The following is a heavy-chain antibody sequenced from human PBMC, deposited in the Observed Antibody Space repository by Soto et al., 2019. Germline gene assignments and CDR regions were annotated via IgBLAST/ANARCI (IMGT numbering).Heavy chain of an antibody. V-gene: IGHV4-31*03. CDR3: ASLHKTSTGWFAT. Sequence: PSETLSLTCSVSGVSINSGGYFWSCIRQHPGKGLECIGYIYHSGITYYNPSLKSRVTISVDTSKNEFSLQLRSVTAADKAVYFCASLHKTSTGWFATWAKGPLV. J-gene: IGHJ5*02. CDR2: IYHSGIT. CDR1: GVSINSGGYF.